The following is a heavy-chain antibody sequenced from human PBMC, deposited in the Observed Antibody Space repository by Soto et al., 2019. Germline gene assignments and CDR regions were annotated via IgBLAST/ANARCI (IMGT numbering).Heavy chain of an antibody. V-gene: IGHV3-7*01. J-gene: IGHJ5*02. CDR2: IKQDGSEK. Sequence: GGSLRLSCAASGFTFSSYWMSWVRQAPGKGLEWVANIKQDGSEKYYVDSVKGRFTISRDNAKNSLYLQMNSLRAEDTAVYYCATHILAPRFDPWGQGTLVTVSS. D-gene: IGHD2-21*01. CDR3: ATHILAPRFDP. CDR1: GFTFSSYW.